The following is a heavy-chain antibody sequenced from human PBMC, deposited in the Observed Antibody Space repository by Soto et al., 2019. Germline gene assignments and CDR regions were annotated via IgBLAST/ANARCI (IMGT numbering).Heavy chain of an antibody. J-gene: IGHJ5*02. CDR3: AKEQRRLRFLEWPENNWFDP. CDR2: ISGSGGST. D-gene: IGHD3-3*01. V-gene: IGHV3-23*01. Sequence: EVQLLESGGGLVQPGGSLRLSCAASGFTFSSYAMSWVRQAPGKGLEWVSAISGSGGSTYYADSVKGRFTISRDNSKNTLYLQMNSLRAEVTAVYYCAKEQRRLRFLEWPENNWFDPWGQGTLVTVSS. CDR1: GFTFSSYA.